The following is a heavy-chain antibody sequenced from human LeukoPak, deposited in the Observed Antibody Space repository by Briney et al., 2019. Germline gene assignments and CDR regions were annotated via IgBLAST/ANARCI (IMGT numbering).Heavy chain of an antibody. CDR3: ARDGKSGNFDN. CDR2: ISGGGDRT. V-gene: IGHV3-23*01. Sequence: PGGSLILSCAASGITFSTFAMTWVRQAPGRGLECVSVISGGGDRTYYAESVKGRFTISRDNSKNTLYLQMNSLRAEDTAVYYCARDGKSGNFDNWGQGTLVTVSS. J-gene: IGHJ4*02. CDR1: GITFSTFA. D-gene: IGHD5-12*01.